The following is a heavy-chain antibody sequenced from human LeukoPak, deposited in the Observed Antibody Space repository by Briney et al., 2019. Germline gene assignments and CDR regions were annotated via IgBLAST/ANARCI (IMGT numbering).Heavy chain of an antibody. Sequence: SVKVSCKASGFTFTSSAVQWVRQARGQRLEWIGWIVVGSGNTNYVQKFQERVTITRDMSTSTAYMELSSLRSEDTAVYYCAAGGDAPLPYMDVWGKGTTVTVSS. V-gene: IGHV1-58*01. CDR2: IVVGSGNT. CDR3: AAGGDAPLPYMDV. CDR1: GFTFTSSA. J-gene: IGHJ6*03. D-gene: IGHD2-21*02.